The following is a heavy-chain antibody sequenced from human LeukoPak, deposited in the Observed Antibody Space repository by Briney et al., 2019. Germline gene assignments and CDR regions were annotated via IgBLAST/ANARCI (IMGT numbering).Heavy chain of an antibody. V-gene: IGHV4-34*01. D-gene: IGHD1-26*01. CDR3: ARDSGSYFYFDY. Sequence: SEALSLTCTVFGGSLSGYYWSWIRQPPGKGLEWIGEIYDSGSTNYNPSLKSRVTISVDTSKNQFSLKLSSVTAADTAVYYCARDSGSYFYFDYWGQGTLVTVSS. CDR1: GGSLSGYY. J-gene: IGHJ4*02. CDR2: IYDSGST.